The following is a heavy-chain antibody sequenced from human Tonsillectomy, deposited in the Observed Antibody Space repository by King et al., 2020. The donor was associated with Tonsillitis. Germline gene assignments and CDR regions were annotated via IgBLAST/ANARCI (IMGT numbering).Heavy chain of an antibody. J-gene: IGHJ4*02. D-gene: IGHD3-22*01. Sequence: DVQLVESGGGLVQPGGSLRLSCAASGFTFSSYAISWVRQAPGKGLEWVSAISGSGGGTYYADSVKGRFTISRDNSKNTLYLQMNSLRAEDTAVYFCAKDPFYYYHSSGYYFDYWGQGTLVTVSS. CDR1: GFTFSSYA. CDR3: AKDPFYYYHSSGYYFDY. CDR2: ISGSGGGT. V-gene: IGHV3-23*04.